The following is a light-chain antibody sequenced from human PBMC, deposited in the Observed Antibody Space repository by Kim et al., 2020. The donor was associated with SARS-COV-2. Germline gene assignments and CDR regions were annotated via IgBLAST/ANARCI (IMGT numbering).Light chain of an antibody. V-gene: IGLV2-11*01. CDR3: CSYAGSYTGVV. Sequence: QSALTQPRSVSGSPGQSVTISCTGTRSDVGGYNYVSWYQQYPGKAPKLIIHAVSNRPSGVPDRFSGSKSGNTAYLTVSGLQAEDEADYHCCSYAGSYTGVVFGGGTQLTVL. CDR1: RSDVGGYNY. CDR2: AVS. J-gene: IGLJ2*01.